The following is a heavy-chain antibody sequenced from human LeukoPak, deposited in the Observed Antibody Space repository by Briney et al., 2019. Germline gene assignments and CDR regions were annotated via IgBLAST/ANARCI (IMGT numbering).Heavy chain of an antibody. Sequence: GGSLRLSCAASGFSFSDSYMSWIRQAPGRGLEWVSYITSSSDYTNYADSVRGRFTISRDNAKNSLYLQMNSLRAEDTAVYYCAADTGYSYGSSDYWGQGTLVTVSS. V-gene: IGHV3-11*06. CDR3: AADTGYSYGSSDY. CDR2: ITSSSDYT. D-gene: IGHD5-18*01. J-gene: IGHJ4*02. CDR1: GFSFSDSY.